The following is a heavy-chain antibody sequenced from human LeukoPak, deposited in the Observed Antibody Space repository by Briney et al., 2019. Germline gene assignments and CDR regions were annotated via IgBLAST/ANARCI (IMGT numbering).Heavy chain of an antibody. CDR3: ARLGNSSSWYDWFDP. V-gene: IGHV1-46*01. Sequence: ASVRASCKASRHTFTRYYMHWVRQAPGQRLEWMGIINPSGGSTSYAQKFQGRDTMTRDTSTSTVYMELSSLRSEDTAVYYCARLGNSSSWYDWFDPWGQGTLVTVSS. J-gene: IGHJ5*02. CDR2: INPSGGST. D-gene: IGHD6-13*01. CDR1: RHTFTRYY.